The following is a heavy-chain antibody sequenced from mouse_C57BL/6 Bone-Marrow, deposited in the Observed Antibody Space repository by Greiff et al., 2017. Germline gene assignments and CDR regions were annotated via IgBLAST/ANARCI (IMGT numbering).Heavy chain of an antibody. CDR2: IDPSDSYT. J-gene: IGHJ3*01. CDR1: GYTFTSYW. Sequence: QVQLQQPGAELVKPGASVKLSCKASGYTFTSYWMQWVKQRPGPGLEWIGEIDPSDSYTNYNQKFKGKAPLTVDTSSIPAYMQLISLTSEDSAVYYCARISGAHPQATPFAYWGQGTLVTVSA. CDR3: ARISGAHPQATPFAY. D-gene: IGHD3-2*02. V-gene: IGHV1-50*01.